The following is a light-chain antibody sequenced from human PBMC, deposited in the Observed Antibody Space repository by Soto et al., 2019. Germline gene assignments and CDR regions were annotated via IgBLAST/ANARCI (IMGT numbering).Light chain of an antibody. CDR3: QQSYSTLFT. CDR2: AAS. J-gene: IGKJ3*01. V-gene: IGKV1-39*01. Sequence: DIQMTQSPSSLSASVGDRVSITCRASQTISSYLHWFQQKPGKAPKLLIYAASSLQGGVPSRFSGRGSGTDFTLTISSLQPEDFATYYCQQSYSTLFTFGPGTKVDIK. CDR1: QTISSY.